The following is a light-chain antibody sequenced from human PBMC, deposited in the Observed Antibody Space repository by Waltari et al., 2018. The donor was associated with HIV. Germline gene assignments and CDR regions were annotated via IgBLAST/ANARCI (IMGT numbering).Light chain of an antibody. V-gene: IGLV1-44*01. CDR3: AAWDDSLSGEV. CDR2: TNN. CDR1: SSNIGSNT. J-gene: IGLJ2*01. Sequence: QSVLTQPPSASGTPGQRVTISCSGSSSNIGSNTVTWYQQLPGAAPKVLMYTNNQRPSGVPDRFSGSKSGTSASLAISGLQSEDEADYYCAAWDDSLSGEVFGRGTKVTVL.